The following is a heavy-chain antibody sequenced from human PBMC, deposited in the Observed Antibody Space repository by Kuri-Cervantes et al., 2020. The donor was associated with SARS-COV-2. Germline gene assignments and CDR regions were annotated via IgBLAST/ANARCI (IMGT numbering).Heavy chain of an antibody. J-gene: IGHJ4*02. CDR1: GFTFSSYA. D-gene: IGHD6-19*01. Sequence: GESLKISCSASGFTFSSYAMHWVRQAPGKGLEYVSAISSNGGSTYYADSVKGRFTISRDNSKNTLYLQMSSLRAEDTAVYYCVGSGAVAVTFDYWGQGTLVTVSS. CDR3: VGSGAVAVTFDY. CDR2: ISSNGGST. V-gene: IGHV3-64D*08.